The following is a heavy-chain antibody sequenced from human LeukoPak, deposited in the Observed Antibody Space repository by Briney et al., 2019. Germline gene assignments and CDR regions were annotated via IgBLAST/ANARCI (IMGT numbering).Heavy chain of an antibody. CDR1: GYSINNYW. CDR3: ARRSVDYGMDV. Sequence: GESLKISCKGSGYSINNYWIGWVRQMPGRGLEWMGIIYPFNSDIRNSPSFQGQVTISVDKSISTAYLHWSSLKASDTAMYYCARRSVDYGMDVWGQGTTVTVSS. V-gene: IGHV5-51*01. J-gene: IGHJ6*02. CDR2: IYPFNSDI.